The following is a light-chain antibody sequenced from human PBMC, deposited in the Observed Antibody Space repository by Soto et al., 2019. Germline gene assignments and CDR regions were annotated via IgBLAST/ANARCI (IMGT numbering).Light chain of an antibody. CDR2: EVN. CDR3: SSFSSSSTPYV. J-gene: IGLJ1*01. CDR1: STDVGGYKY. V-gene: IGLV2-14*01. Sequence: QSVLTQPASVSGSPGQSITISYTGTSTDVGGYKYVSWYQRHPGTAPKLMIFEVNGRPSGVSDRFSGSKSGNTASLTISGLQPEDEADYYCSSFSSSSTPYVFGTGTKVTV.